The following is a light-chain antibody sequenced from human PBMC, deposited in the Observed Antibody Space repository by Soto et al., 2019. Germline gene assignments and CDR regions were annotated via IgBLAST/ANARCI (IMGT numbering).Light chain of an antibody. V-gene: IGKV1-5*02. Sequence: DIQMTQSPSSLSASVVERVTIICRASQSVSTRLAWYQQKPGKAPKVLIYDASSWAGGVPSRFTGSGSGTEFTLTINSLQPDDFATYYCQQYNSLFGQGTKVDIK. J-gene: IGKJ1*01. CDR2: DAS. CDR3: QQYNSL. CDR1: QSVSTR.